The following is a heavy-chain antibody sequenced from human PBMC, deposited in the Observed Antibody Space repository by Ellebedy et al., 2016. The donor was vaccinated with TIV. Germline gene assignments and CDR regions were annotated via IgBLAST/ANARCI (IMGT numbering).Heavy chain of an antibody. J-gene: IGHJ4*02. V-gene: IGHV3-74*03. Sequence: GESLKISCAASGFTFSRFWMHWVRQDHGGGLVWVSRINTDGSSTTYADSVKGRFTISRDNAKNTLYLQMNSLRVEDTAVYYCVREYWTFDYWGQGTQVTVSS. CDR2: INTDGSST. CDR3: VREYWTFDY. CDR1: GFTFSRFW. D-gene: IGHD1-1*01.